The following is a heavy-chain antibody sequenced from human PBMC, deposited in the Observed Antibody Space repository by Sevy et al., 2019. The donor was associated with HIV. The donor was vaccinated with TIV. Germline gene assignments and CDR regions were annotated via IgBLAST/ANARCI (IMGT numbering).Heavy chain of an antibody. V-gene: IGHV3-21*01. CDR2: ISSSSSYI. CDR1: GFTFSSYS. D-gene: IGHD3-16*02. J-gene: IGHJ4*02. CDR3: AREPDYVWGSYRSIDY. Sequence: GGSLRLSCAASGFTFSSYSMNWVRQAPGKVLEWVSSISSSSSYIYYADSVKGRFTISRDNAKNSLYLQMNSLRAEDTAVYYCAREPDYVWGSYRSIDYWGQGTLVTVSS.